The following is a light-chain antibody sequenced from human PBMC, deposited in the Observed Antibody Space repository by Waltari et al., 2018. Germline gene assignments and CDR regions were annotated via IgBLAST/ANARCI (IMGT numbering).Light chain of an antibody. CDR2: ETT. CDR1: RPNIGTNC. V-gene: IGLV1-51*02. J-gene: IGLJ7*01. CDR3: GTWDSSLGGAV. Sequence: QSVLTQPPSVSAAPGQRVTISCPGGRPNIGTNCVTWYPQCPGTAPKLLIYETTGRPSGIPGRFSGSKSGTSATLDITGLQAGDEADYYCGTWDSSLGGAVFGGGTHLTVL.